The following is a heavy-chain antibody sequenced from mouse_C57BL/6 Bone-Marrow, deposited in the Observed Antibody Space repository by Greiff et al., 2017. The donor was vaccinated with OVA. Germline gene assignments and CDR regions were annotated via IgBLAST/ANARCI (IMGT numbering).Heavy chain of an antibody. J-gene: IGHJ2*01. CDR2: FYPGSGSI. V-gene: IGHV1-62-2*01. D-gene: IGHD1-1*01. CDR1: GYTFTEYT. CDR3: AFYYGSYYFDY. Sequence: VKVVESGAELVKPGASVKLSCKASGYTFTEYTIHWVKQRSGQGLEWIGWFYPGSGSIKYNEKFKDKATLTADKSSSTVYMELSRLTSEDSAVYFCAFYYGSYYFDYWGQGTTLTVSS.